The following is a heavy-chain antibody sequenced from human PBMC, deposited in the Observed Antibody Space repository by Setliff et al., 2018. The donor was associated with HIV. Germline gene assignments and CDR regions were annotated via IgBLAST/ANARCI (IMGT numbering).Heavy chain of an antibody. CDR2: ISRNSDTI. CDR3: ASSGYNYGGYYMDV. J-gene: IGHJ6*03. CDR1: GVTFSSYS. Sequence: GGSLRLSCAASGVTFSSYSMNWVRQAPGKGLEWLPYISRNSDTIYYADSVKGRFTISRDNAENSLFLQMNSLRAEDTAVYYCASSGYNYGGYYMDVWGKGTTVTVSS. V-gene: IGHV3-48*01. D-gene: IGHD5-18*01.